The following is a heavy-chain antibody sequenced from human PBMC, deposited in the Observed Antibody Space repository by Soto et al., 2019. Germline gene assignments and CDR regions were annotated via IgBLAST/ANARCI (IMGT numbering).Heavy chain of an antibody. CDR1: GFTFSSYA. CDR2: ISGSGGST. CDR3: ANGGITGTAAASGFYYYYMDV. D-gene: IGHD1-20*01. Sequence: PGGSLRLSCAASGFTFSSYAMSWVRQAPGKGLEWVSAISGSGGSTYYADSVKGRFTISRDNSKNTLYLQMNSLRAEDKAVYYFANGGITGTAAASGFYYYYMDVWGKGTTVTVSS. J-gene: IGHJ6*03. V-gene: IGHV3-23*01.